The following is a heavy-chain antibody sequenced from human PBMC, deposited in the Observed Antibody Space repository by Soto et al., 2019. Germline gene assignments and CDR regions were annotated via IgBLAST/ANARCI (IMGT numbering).Heavy chain of an antibody. CDR1: GYTLTELS. J-gene: IGHJ6*04. D-gene: IGHD2-2*01. CDR3: ATGRVPAAMGFYYYYGMDV. Sequence: ASVKVSCKVSGYTLTELSMHWVRQAPGKGLEWMGGFDPEDGETIYAQKFQGRVTMTEDTSTDTAYMELSSLRSEDTAVYYCATGRVPAAMGFYYYYGMDVWGKGTRVTVPS. V-gene: IGHV1-24*01. CDR2: FDPEDGET.